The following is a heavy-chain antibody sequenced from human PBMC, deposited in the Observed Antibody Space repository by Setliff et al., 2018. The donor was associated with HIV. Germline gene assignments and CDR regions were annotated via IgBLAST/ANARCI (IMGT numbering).Heavy chain of an antibody. D-gene: IGHD7-27*01. CDR2: IYRSGSTY. J-gene: IGHJ4*02. Sequence: SETLSLACTVSGGSISSYSYFWGWVRQPPGKGLEWIGNIYRSGSTYYYNPSLKSRVTMSVDTSKNQFSMKLSSVTAADTAVYYCARPEQANDWGYYFDSWGQGTLVTVSS. CDR3: ARPEQANDWGYYFDS. V-gene: IGHV4-39*01. CDR1: GGSISSYSYF.